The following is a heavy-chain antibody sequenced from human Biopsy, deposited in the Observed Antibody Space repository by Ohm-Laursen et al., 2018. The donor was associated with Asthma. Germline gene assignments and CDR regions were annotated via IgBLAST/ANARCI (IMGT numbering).Heavy chain of an antibody. J-gene: IGHJ4*02. CDR3: AKVRSDWVITESFDY. V-gene: IGHV3-9*01. D-gene: IGHD3-22*01. CDR1: GFKFDEYT. CDR2: ISWNSATI. Sequence: SLRLSCSAPGFKFDEYTMHWVRQAPGKGLEWVSGISWNSATIGYADSVEGRFTISRDNAKNSVFLHMDSLRPEDTAFYYCAKVRSDWVITESFDYWGQGTLVTVSS.